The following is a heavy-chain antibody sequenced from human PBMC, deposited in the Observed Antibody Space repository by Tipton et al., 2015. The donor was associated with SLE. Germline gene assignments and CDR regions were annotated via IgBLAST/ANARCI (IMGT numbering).Heavy chain of an antibody. CDR3: ARDRASGSRDAFDI. D-gene: IGHD1-26*01. Sequence: TLSLTCAVYGGSFSGYYWGWIRQPPAKGLEWIESIFHSGSTFYSPSLKSRVTTSIDTSKDQLSLRLSSVTAADTAVYYCARDRASGSRDAFDIWGQGTMVTVSS. CDR1: GGSFSGYY. V-gene: IGHV4-38-2*02. J-gene: IGHJ3*02. CDR2: IFHSGST.